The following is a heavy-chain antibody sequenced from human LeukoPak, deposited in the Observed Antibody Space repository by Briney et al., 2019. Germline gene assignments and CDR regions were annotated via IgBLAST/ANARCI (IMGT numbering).Heavy chain of an antibody. V-gene: IGHV3-48*03. J-gene: IGHJ4*02. D-gene: IGHD6-13*01. CDR1: GFTFSSYE. CDR2: ISSSGSTI. CDR3: ARVDTLGSS. Sequence: QPGGSLRLSCAASGFTFSSYEMNWVRQAPGKGLEWVSYISSSGSTIYYADSVKGRFTISRDNAKNSLYLQMNSLRAEDTAVYYCARVDTLGSSWGQGTLVTVSS.